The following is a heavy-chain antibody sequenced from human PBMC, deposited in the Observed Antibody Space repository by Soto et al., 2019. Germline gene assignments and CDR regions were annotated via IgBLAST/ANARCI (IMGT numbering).Heavy chain of an antibody. CDR1: GFTFSVYW. D-gene: IGHD6-19*01. CDR3: ATAVRGSGGSC. J-gene: IGHJ4*01. Sequence: EVKLEESGGGLVQTGGSLRLSCAVSGFTFSVYWMRWVRQSPGRGLEGVANIRDDGSPTYYVDSVRGRFTISRDNGQKSLYLHMNSLRDEETAVYYCATAVRGSGGSCWGHGTGVTVSS. CDR2: IRDDGSPT. V-gene: IGHV3-7*01.